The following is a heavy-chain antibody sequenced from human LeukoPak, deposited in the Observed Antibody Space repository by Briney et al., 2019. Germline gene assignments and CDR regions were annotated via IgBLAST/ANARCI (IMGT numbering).Heavy chain of an antibody. CDR2: MYYSGNT. D-gene: IGHD3-22*01. CDR3: ARRYFDRTGYYYFDY. V-gene: IGHV4-39*01. CDR1: GDAITGSSYY. Sequence: PSETLSLTCTVSGDAITGSSYYWGWIRQSPGKGLEWIGSMYYSGNTYSNPSLESRVTMSADTSKNQFSLKLNSVSVADTAVYYCARRYFDRTGYYYFDYWGQGTLVIVSS. J-gene: IGHJ4*02.